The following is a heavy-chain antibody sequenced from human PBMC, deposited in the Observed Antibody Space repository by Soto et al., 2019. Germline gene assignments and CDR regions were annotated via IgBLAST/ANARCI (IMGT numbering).Heavy chain of an antibody. J-gene: IGHJ4*02. Sequence: SETLSLTCAVSGGSISSGGYSWSWIRQPPGKGLEWIGYIYHSGSTYYNPSLKSRVTISVDRFKNQFSLKLSSVTAADTAVYYCARVAIYCSGGSCFDYWGQGTLVTVSS. V-gene: IGHV4-30-2*01. CDR1: GGSISSGGYS. CDR3: ARVAIYCSGGSCFDY. CDR2: IYHSGST. D-gene: IGHD2-15*01.